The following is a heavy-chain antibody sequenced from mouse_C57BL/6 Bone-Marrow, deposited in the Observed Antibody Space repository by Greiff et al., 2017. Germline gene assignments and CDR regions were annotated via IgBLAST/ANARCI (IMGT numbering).Heavy chain of an antibody. J-gene: IGHJ4*01. D-gene: IGHD1-1*01. Sequence: QVQLQQPGAELVMPGASVKLSCKASGYTFTSYWMHWVKQRPGQGLEWIGEIDPSDSYTNYNQKFKGKSTLTVDTSSITAYMQLSSLTSEDSAVYYCARYDYYGSSYKDYAMDYWGQGTSVTVSS. CDR2: IDPSDSYT. CDR3: ARYDYYGSSYKDYAMDY. CDR1: GYTFTSYW. V-gene: IGHV1-69*01.